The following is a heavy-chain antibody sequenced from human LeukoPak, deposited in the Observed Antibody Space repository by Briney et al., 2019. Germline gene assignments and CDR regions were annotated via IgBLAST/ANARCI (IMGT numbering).Heavy chain of an antibody. Sequence: GRSLRFSCAASGFTFSSYAMHWVRQAPGKGLEWVAVISYDGSNKYYADSVKGRFTISRDNSKNTLHLQMNSLRAEDTAVYYCARAHYGEIDYWGQGTLVTVSS. J-gene: IGHJ4*02. CDR3: ARAHYGEIDY. V-gene: IGHV3-30-3*01. CDR1: GFTFSSYA. D-gene: IGHD4-17*01. CDR2: ISYDGSNK.